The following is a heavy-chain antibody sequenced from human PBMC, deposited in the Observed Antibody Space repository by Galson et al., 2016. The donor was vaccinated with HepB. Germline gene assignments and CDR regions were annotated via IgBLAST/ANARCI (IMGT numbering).Heavy chain of an antibody. D-gene: IGHD2-21*01. J-gene: IGHJ4*02. CDR2: IKEDGSVK. CDR3: AREPRAGAYYFDY. CDR1: GFTFSSYW. V-gene: IGHV3-7*03. Sequence: SLRLSCAAFGFTFSSYWMTWVRQAPGKGLEWVANIKEDGSVKYHVDSVQGRFTISRDNAKNSLYLQMNSLRAEDTAVYYCAREPRAGAYYFDYWGQGTLVTVSS.